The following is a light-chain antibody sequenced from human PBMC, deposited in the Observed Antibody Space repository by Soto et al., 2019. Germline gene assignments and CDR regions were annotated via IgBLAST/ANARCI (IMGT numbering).Light chain of an antibody. V-gene: IGKV1-27*01. CDR3: QKYNSALT. Sequence: DIVMTQSPSSLSASVGDRITITCRASQDISNYLACYQQKPGKVPKLLIYSASTLQSGVLSRFSGSGSGTDFTLTISSLQPEDVATYFCQKYNSALTFGQGTRLEIK. J-gene: IGKJ5*01. CDR1: QDISNY. CDR2: SAS.